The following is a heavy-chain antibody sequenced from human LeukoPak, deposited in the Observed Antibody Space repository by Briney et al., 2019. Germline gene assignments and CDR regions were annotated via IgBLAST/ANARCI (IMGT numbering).Heavy chain of an antibody. Sequence: GGALRLSCAASGFTFSSYWMSWVRQAPGKGLEWVANIKQDGSEKYYVDSVKGRFTISRDNAKNSLYLQMNSLRAEDTAVYYCASGYSYGRGLLWGQGTLVTVSS. CDR2: IKQDGSEK. J-gene: IGHJ4*02. D-gene: IGHD5-18*01. CDR3: ASGYSYGRGLL. V-gene: IGHV3-7*01. CDR1: GFTFSSYW.